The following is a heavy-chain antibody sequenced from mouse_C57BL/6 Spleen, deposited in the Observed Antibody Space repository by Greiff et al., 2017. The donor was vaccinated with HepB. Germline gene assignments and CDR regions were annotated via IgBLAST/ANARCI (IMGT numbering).Heavy chain of an antibody. CDR1: GYTFTDYE. J-gene: IGHJ2*01. CDR2: IDPETGGT. Sequence: QVQLQQSGAELVRPGASVTLSCKASGYTFTDYEMHWVKQTPVHGLEWIGAIDPETGGTAYNQKFKGKAILTADKSSSTAYMELRSLTSEDSAVYYCTSREVTKFDYWGQGTTLTVSS. V-gene: IGHV1-15*01. D-gene: IGHD2-2*01. CDR3: TSREVTKFDY.